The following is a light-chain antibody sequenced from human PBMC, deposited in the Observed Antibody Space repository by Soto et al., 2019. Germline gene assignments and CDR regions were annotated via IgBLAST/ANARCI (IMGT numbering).Light chain of an antibody. CDR2: WAS. Sequence: DIVLTQSPDSLSVSLGERATINCKSSQSVLYSSKNKNYLAWYQQKPGQPPKLLIYWASTRESGVPDRFRGSGSGTDFTLTICCLQAEDVAVYYCQQYYSTPLLTFGGGTKVEIK. CDR1: QSVLYSSKNKNY. V-gene: IGKV4-1*01. J-gene: IGKJ4*01. CDR3: QQYYSTPLLT.